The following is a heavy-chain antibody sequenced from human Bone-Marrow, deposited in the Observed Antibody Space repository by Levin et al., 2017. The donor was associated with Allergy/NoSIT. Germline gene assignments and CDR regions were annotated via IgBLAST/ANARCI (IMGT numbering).Heavy chain of an antibody. J-gene: IGHJ4*02. V-gene: IGHV3-23*01. D-gene: IGHD5-12*01. Sequence: PGGSLRLSCAASGFTFGSYAMTWARQAPGKGLEWVSAITASGGTAYYADSVKGRFTISRDNSKNTLYLQMSSLRVEDTAVYYCAKEKEGSSGYYVYRGQGTLVTVSS. CDR3: AKEKEGSSGYYVY. CDR1: GFTFGSYA. CDR2: ITASGGTA.